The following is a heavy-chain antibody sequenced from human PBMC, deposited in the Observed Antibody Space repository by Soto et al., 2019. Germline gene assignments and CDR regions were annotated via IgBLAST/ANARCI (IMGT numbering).Heavy chain of an antibody. CDR1: GYTFTAYY. Sequence: QVQLVQSGAEVKKPGASVKVSCKASGYTFTAYYMHWVRQAPGQGLEWMGWINPNSGGTYHAQNFQGRVTMTRDTAPTTAYMELASLRSDDTAVYYCASGGGRGYNELDPWGHGTLVIVSS. V-gene: IGHV1-2*02. J-gene: IGHJ5*02. CDR3: ASGGGRGYNELDP. D-gene: IGHD5-12*01. CDR2: INPNSGGT.